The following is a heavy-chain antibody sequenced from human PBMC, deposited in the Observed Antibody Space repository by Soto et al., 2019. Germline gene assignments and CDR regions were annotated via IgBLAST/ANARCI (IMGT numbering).Heavy chain of an antibody. D-gene: IGHD3-16*01. Sequence: QVQLVESGGGVVQPGRSLRLSCAASGFTFSSYGMHWVRQAPGKGLEWVAVIWYDGSNKYYADSVKGRFTISRDNSKNTLYLQMNSLRAEDTAVCYCARSGHDYIWGSWFYFDYWGQGTLVTVSS. CDR3: ARSGHDYIWGSWFYFDY. CDR1: GFTFSSYG. J-gene: IGHJ4*02. V-gene: IGHV3-33*01. CDR2: IWYDGSNK.